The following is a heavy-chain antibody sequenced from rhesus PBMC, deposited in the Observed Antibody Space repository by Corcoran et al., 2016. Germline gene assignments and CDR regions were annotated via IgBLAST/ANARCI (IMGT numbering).Heavy chain of an antibody. CDR1: GYSISSGYD. J-gene: IGHJ4*01. V-gene: IGHV4-76*01. Sequence: QVQLQESGPGVVKPSETLSLTCGVSGYSISSGYDWSWIRQSPGKGLEWIGYIYDSSGSTNYHPSLKKLTTISKATSKNLFSRKMSFVAAADAAVYYGGGGGGLELSFDYWGQGVLVTVSS. CDR2: IYDSSGST. D-gene: IGHD1-1*01. CDR3: GGGGGLELSFDY.